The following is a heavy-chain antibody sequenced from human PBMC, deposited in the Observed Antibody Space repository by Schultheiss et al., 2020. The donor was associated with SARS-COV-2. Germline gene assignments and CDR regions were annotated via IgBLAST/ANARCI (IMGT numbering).Heavy chain of an antibody. D-gene: IGHD1-7*01. V-gene: IGHV3-64*01. CDR2: ISSNGGST. CDR3: ARVGSITGTIRYYGMDV. Sequence: GGSLRLSCAASGFTFSSYWMSWVRQAPGKGLEYVSAISSNGGSTYYANSVKGRFTISRDNSKNTLYLQMGSLRAEDMAVYYCARVGSITGTIRYYGMDVWGQGTTVTVSS. J-gene: IGHJ6*02. CDR1: GFTFSSYW.